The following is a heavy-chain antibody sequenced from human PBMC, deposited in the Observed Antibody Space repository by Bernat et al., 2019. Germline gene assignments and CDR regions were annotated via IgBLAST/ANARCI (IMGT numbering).Heavy chain of an antibody. CDR3: AREGVTGWFDP. J-gene: IGHJ5*02. CDR1: GFTFSSYS. V-gene: IGHV3-7*03. D-gene: IGHD2-21*02. Sequence: EVQLVESGGGLVKPGGSLRLSCAASGFTFSSYSMNWVRQAPGKGLEWVANIKQDGSEKYYVDSVKGRFTISRDNAKNSLYLQMNSLRAEDTAVYYCAREGVTGWFDPWGQGTLVTVSS. CDR2: IKQDGSEK.